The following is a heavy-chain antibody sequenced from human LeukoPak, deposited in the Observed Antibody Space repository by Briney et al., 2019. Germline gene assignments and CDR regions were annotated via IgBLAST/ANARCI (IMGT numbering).Heavy chain of an antibody. CDR3: ARVVVVPAAMSQSYYYYGMDV. CDR1: GFTFSDYH. CDR2: ISSSGSTI. V-gene: IGHV3-11*01. Sequence: PGGSLRLSCAASGFTFSDYHMSWIRQAPGKGLEWVSYISSSGSTIYYADSVKGRFTISRDNAKNSLCLQMNSLRAEDTAVYYCARVVVVPAAMSQSYYYYGMDVWGQGTTVTVSS. J-gene: IGHJ6*02. D-gene: IGHD2-2*01.